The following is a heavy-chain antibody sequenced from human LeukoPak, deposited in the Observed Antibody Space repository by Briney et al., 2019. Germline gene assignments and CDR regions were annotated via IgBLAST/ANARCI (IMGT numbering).Heavy chain of an antibody. CDR3: ARSTYGDYDLYFDY. J-gene: IGHJ4*02. V-gene: IGHV1-2*06. D-gene: IGHD4-17*01. CDR1: GYTFTGYY. CDR2: INPNSGGT. Sequence: GASVKVSCKASGYTFTGYYMHWVRQAPGQGLEWMGRINPNSGGTNYAQKFQGRVTMTRNTSISTAYMELSSLRSEDTAVYYCARSTYGDYDLYFDYWGQGTLVTVSS.